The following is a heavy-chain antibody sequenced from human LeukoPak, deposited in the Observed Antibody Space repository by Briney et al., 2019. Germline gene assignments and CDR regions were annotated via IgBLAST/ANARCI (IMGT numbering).Heavy chain of an antibody. Sequence: PGGSLRLSCAASGFTFSSYAMSWVRQAPGKGLEWVSAISGSGGSTYYADSVKGRFTISRDNSKNTLYLQMNSLRAEDTAVYYCAKIGSPIQYSGYEYYFDYWGQGTLVTVSS. J-gene: IGHJ4*02. CDR1: GFTFSSYA. V-gene: IGHV3-23*01. D-gene: IGHD5-12*01. CDR3: AKIGSPIQYSGYEYYFDY. CDR2: ISGSGGST.